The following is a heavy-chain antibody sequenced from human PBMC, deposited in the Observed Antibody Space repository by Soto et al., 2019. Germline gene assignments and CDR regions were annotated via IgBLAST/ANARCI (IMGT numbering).Heavy chain of an antibody. J-gene: IGHJ4*02. CDR2: INPNSGGT. D-gene: IGHD5-18*01. CDR1: GYTFTGYY. V-gene: IGHV1-2*04. CDR3: AREVYSTAMAFDY. Sequence: ASVKVSCKASGYTFTGYYMHWVRQAPGQGLEWMGWINPNSGGTNYAQKFQGWVTMTRDTSISTAYMELSRLRSDDTAVYYCAREVYSTAMAFDYWGQGTLVTV.